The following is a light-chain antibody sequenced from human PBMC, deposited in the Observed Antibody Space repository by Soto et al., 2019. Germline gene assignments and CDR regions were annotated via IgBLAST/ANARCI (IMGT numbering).Light chain of an antibody. V-gene: IGKV2-28*01. Sequence: DIVMTQSPLSLPVTPGEPASISCRSSQSLLHSNGYTYLDWYLQKPGQSPQLLIYLGSNRASGVPDRFSGSGSGTDFTLNISRVEAEDFGVYYCMQALQTPLITFGQGTRLEIK. J-gene: IGKJ5*01. CDR2: LGS. CDR1: QSLLHSNGYTY. CDR3: MQALQTPLIT.